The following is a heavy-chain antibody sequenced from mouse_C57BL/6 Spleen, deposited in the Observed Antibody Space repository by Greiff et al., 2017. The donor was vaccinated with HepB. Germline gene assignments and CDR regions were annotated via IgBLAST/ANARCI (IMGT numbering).Heavy chain of an antibody. J-gene: IGHJ2*01. D-gene: IGHD1-1*01. CDR3: ASWGYYGSSFYFDY. CDR1: GYAFSSYW. Sequence: VQLQQSGAELVKPGASVKISCKASGYAFSSYWMNWVKQRPGKGLEWIGQIYPGDGDTNYNGKFKGKATLTADKSSSTAYMQLSSLTSEDSAVYFCASWGYYGSSFYFDYWGQGTTLTVSS. V-gene: IGHV1-80*01. CDR2: IYPGDGDT.